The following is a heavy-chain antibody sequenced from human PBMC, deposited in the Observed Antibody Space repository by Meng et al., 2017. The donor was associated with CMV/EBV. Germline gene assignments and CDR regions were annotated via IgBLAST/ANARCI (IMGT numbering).Heavy chain of an antibody. D-gene: IGHD1-26*01. CDR2: IIPILGIA. Sequence: SVKVSCKASGGTFSSYAISWVRQAPGQGLEWMGGIIPILGIANYAQKFQGRVTFTADKSTSTAYMELSSLRSEDTAVYYCARGSGSSIRYYYGMDVWGQGATVTVSS. CDR3: ARGSGSSIRYYYGMDV. V-gene: IGHV1-69*10. J-gene: IGHJ6*02. CDR1: GGTFSSYA.